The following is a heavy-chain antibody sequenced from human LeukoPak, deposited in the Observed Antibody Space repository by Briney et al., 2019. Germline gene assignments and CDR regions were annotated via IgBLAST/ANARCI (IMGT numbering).Heavy chain of an antibody. CDR1: GFTFSSYW. D-gene: IGHD6-13*01. CDR3: AKVMAAAGTKQFDDAFDV. J-gene: IGHJ3*01. V-gene: IGHV3-7*03. CDR2: IKQDGSEK. Sequence: PGGSLRLSCAASGFTFSSYWMSWVRQAPGKGLEWVANIKQDGSEKYYVDSVKGRFTISRDNAKNSLYLQMSSLRAEDMALYYCAKVMAAAGTKQFDDAFDVWGQGTMVTVSS.